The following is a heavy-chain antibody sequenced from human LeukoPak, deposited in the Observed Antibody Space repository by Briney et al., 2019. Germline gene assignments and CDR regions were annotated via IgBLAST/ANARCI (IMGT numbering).Heavy chain of an antibody. CDR2: ISYDGTNE. CDR1: GFSFRSYG. CDR3: ARESSGYDYYYMDV. V-gene: IGHV3-30*03. Sequence: GGSLRLSCAASGFSFRSYGMHWVRQAPGKGLEWVAVISYDGTNEYYADSLEDRFTISRDNSKNTLYLQVNSLSAEDTAVYYCARESSGYDYYYMDVWGKGTTVTVSS. D-gene: IGHD3-22*01. J-gene: IGHJ6*03.